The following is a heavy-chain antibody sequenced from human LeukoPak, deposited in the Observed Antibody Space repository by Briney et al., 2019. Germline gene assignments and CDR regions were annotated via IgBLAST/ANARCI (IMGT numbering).Heavy chain of an antibody. CDR3: ATSLYSSSRRFDY. J-gene: IGHJ4*02. CDR2: ISWNGGSI. CDR1: GFTFDDYA. V-gene: IGHV3-9*01. D-gene: IGHD6-6*01. Sequence: PGGSLRLSCAASGFTFDDYAMHWVRQAPGKGLEWVSGISWNGGSIDYADSVKGRFTISRDNAKNSLYLQMNSLRAEDTALYYCATSLYSSSRRFDYWGQGTLVTVSS.